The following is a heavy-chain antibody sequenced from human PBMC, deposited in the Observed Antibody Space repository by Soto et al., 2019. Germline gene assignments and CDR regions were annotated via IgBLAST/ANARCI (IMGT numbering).Heavy chain of an antibody. CDR2: INAGNGNT. D-gene: IGHD3-10*01. V-gene: IGHV1-3*01. CDR1: GYTFTSYL. CDR3: ARTRGVIITDDAFDI. J-gene: IGHJ3*02. Sequence: ASVKVSCKASGYTFTSYLMHWLRQAPGQRLEWMGWINAGNGNTKYSQKFQGRVTITRDTSASTAYMELSSLRSEDTAVYYCARTRGVIITDDAFDIWGQGTMVTVSS.